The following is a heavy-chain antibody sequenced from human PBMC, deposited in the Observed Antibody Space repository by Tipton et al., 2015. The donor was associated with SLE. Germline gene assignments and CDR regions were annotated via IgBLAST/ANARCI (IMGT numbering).Heavy chain of an antibody. J-gene: IGHJ4*02. CDR3: ARRNGAYTSPDY. CDR2: VSASGTT. CDR1: GGSISSYW. V-gene: IGHV4-4*08. Sequence: TLSLTCTVSGGSISSYWWNWIRQPPGKGLEFIGYVSASGTTNYNPSLKSRVTLSIDTSKNQFSLNLRSVTAADTAIYYCARRNGAYTSPDYWGQGTLVTVSS. D-gene: IGHD1-1*01.